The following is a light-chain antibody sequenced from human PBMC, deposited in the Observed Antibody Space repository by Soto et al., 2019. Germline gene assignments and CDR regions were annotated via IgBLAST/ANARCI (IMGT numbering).Light chain of an antibody. Sequence: QSAVTQPASVSGSRGQSIIISCVGRNTDVGQDKSVSWYQQGPGKAPKLLIFEVTNRPSGVSNRFSGSRSGNTASLTISGLQPDDECHYFCVSYAYTDTLVFGTWTKVTVL. V-gene: IGLV2-14*01. CDR1: NTDVGQDKS. CDR2: EVT. CDR3: VSYAYTDTLV. J-gene: IGLJ1*01.